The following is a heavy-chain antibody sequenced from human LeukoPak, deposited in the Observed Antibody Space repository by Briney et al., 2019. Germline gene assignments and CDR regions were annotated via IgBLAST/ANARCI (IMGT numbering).Heavy chain of an antibody. CDR3: AMKAVPRPRLHDAFDF. Sequence: GGSLTLSCAASGFTFSNYAMSWVRQAPGKGLEWVSAISGSASSTYHADSVKGRFTISRDNSKNTLYLQMNSLRADDTAVYYCAMKAVPRPRLHDAFDFGGQGTVVSVSS. CDR2: ISGSASST. V-gene: IGHV3-23*01. CDR1: GFTFSNYA. J-gene: IGHJ3*01. D-gene: IGHD5-24*01.